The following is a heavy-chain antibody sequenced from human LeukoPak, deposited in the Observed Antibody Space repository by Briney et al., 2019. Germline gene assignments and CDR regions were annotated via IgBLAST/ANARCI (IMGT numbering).Heavy chain of an antibody. V-gene: IGHV3-21*01. CDR2: ISSSSSYI. D-gene: IGHD3-10*01. Sequence: GGSLRLSCAASGFTFSSYAMSWVRQAPGKGLEWVSSISSSSSYIYYADSVKGRFTISRDNAKNSLYLQMNSLRAEDTAVYYCARPPGSGSSDAFDIWGQGTMVTVSS. CDR1: GFTFSSYA. CDR3: ARPPGSGSSDAFDI. J-gene: IGHJ3*02.